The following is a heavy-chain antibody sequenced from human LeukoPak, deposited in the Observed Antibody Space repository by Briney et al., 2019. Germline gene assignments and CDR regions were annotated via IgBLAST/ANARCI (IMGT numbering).Heavy chain of an antibody. V-gene: IGHV1-18*01. D-gene: IGHD2-2*01. J-gene: IGHJ4*02. CDR1: GYTFTSYG. CDR3: ASYTSSTRHFDY. Sequence: ASVKVSCKASGYTFTSYGISWVRQAPGQEPEWMGWISAYNGNTNYAQKLQGRVTMTTDTSTSTAYMELSSLRSEDTAVYYCASYTSSTRHFDYWGQGTLVTVSS. CDR2: ISAYNGNT.